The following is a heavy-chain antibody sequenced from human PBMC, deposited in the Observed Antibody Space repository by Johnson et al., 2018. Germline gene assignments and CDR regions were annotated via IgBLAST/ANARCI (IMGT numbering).Heavy chain of an antibody. CDR1: GFTFDDYA. V-gene: IGHV3-9*01. J-gene: IGHJ6*02. Sequence: VQLVESGGGLVQPGRSLRLSCTVSGFTFDDYAMHWVRQAPGKGLEWVSGISWNSGSIGYADSVKGRFTISSDNAKNSLYLQMNSLRAEDTALYYCAKEKATSTYYGMDLWGQGTTVTVSS. CDR3: AKEKATSTYYGMDL. CDR2: ISWNSGSI. D-gene: IGHD5-12*01.